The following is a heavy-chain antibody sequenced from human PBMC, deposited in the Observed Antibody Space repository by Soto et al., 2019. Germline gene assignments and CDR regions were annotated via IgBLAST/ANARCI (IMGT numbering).Heavy chain of an antibody. CDR3: ARTPAVVVISPYYFDY. D-gene: IGHD3-22*01. Sequence: QVQLVQSGAEVKKPGASVKVSCKASGYTFTSYGISWVRQAPGQGLEWMGWISAYNGNTNYAQKLQGRVTMTTDTPTSTAHMELRSLRSDDTAVYYCARTPAVVVISPYYFDYWGQGTLVTVSS. CDR1: GYTFTSYG. V-gene: IGHV1-18*01. J-gene: IGHJ4*02. CDR2: ISAYNGNT.